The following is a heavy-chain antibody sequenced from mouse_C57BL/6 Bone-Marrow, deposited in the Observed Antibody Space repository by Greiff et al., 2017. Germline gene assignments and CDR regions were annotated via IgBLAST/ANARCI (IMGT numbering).Heavy chain of an antibody. J-gene: IGHJ4*01. V-gene: IGHV1-74*01. Sequence: PGQGLEWIGRIHPSDSDTNYNQKFKGKATLTVDKSSITAYMQLSSLTSEDSAVYYCAIPRDAYAMDYWGQGTSVTVSS. CDR2: IHPSDSDT. CDR3: AIPRDAYAMDY. D-gene: IGHD3-3*01.